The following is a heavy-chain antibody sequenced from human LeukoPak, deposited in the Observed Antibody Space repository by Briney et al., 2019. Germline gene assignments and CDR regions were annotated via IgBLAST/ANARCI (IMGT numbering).Heavy chain of an antibody. J-gene: IGHJ4*02. CDR3: ARMNYDYVWGSYPLDY. D-gene: IGHD3-16*02. CDR1: GGSISSGSYY. V-gene: IGHV4-61*02. Sequence: SETLSLTCTVSGGSISSGSYYWCWIRQPAGKGLEWIGRIYTSGSTNYNPSLKSRVTISVDTSKNQFSLKLSSVTAADTAVYYCARMNYDYVWGSYPLDYWGQGTLVTVSS. CDR2: IYTSGST.